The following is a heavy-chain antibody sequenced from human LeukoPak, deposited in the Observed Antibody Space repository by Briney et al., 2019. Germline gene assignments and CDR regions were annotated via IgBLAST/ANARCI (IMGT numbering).Heavy chain of an antibody. CDR1: GFSFSTYG. D-gene: IGHD1-26*01. J-gene: IGHJ4*02. V-gene: IGHV3-30*18. Sequence: GGSLRLSCAASGFSFSTYGMHWVRQAPGKGLEWVTVISYDGSDKYYADSVKGRFTISRDNSRNTLYLQMNSLRVEDTAVYYCAKEVGTFTLDYWGQGTLVTVSS. CDR3: AKEVGTFTLDY. CDR2: ISYDGSDK.